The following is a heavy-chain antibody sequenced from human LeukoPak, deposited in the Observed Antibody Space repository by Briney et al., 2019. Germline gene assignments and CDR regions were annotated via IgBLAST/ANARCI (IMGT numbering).Heavy chain of an antibody. CDR3: ARGVVASPNWFDP. J-gene: IGHJ5*02. CDR2: IYYSGST. CDR1: GYSISSYY. D-gene: IGHD2-15*01. V-gene: IGHV4-59*01. Sequence: PSETLSLTCTVSGYSISSYYWSWIRQPPGKGLEWIGYIYYSGSTNYNPSLKSRVTISVDTSKNQFSLKLSSVTAADTAVYYCARGVVASPNWFDPWGQGTLVTVSS.